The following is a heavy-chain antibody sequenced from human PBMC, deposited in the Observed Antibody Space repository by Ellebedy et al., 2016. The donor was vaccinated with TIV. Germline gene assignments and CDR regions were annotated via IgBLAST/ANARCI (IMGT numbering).Heavy chain of an antibody. V-gene: IGHV5-51*04. CDR2: IYPGDSET. D-gene: IGHD6-19*01. CDR3: ARLGSGGFHFDS. CDR1: AHTFTHFW. Sequence: GGSLRLSXVGSAHTFTHFWVGWVRQMPGRGLEWMAIIYPGDSETRYCPSFAGRVTISADVPLSTAYLQWNSLEASDSALYFCARLGSGGFHFDSWGQGSLVTVSS. J-gene: IGHJ4*02.